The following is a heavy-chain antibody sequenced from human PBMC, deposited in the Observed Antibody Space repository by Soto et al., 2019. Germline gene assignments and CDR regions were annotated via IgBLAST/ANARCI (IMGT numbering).Heavy chain of an antibody. V-gene: IGHV1-8*01. D-gene: IGHD1-26*01. Sequence: QVQLVQSGAEVKKPGASVKVSCKASGYTFTSYDIHWVRQATGHGLEWMGWMNPYSANTGYAQTFQGRVTMTRDTSISTAYMELSSLRSEDTAVYYCARVFTVRRGSGSDYWGQGTLVTVSS. CDR3: ARVFTVRRGSGSDY. CDR2: MNPYSANT. J-gene: IGHJ4*02. CDR1: GYTFTSYD.